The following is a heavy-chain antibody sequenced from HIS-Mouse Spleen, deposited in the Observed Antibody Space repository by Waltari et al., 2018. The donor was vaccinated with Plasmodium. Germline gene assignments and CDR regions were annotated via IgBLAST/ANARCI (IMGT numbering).Heavy chain of an antibody. J-gene: IGHJ2*01. CDR2: IKQDGSEK. CDR3: ARDRRGYWYFDL. V-gene: IGHV3-7*01. Sequence: EVQLVESGGGLVPPGGSLRLSCDASGFTFMSYWMSGVRPAPGKGLEWVANIKQDGSEKYYVDSVKGRFTISRDNAKNSLYLQMNSLRAEDTAVYYCARDRRGYWYFDLWGRGTLVTVSS. CDR1: GFTFMSYW. D-gene: IGHD5-12*01.